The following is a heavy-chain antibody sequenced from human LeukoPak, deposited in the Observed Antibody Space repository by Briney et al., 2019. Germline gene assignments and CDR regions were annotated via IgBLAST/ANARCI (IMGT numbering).Heavy chain of an antibody. D-gene: IGHD6-13*01. CDR1: GFTFSSYW. CDR3: ARDRGAAAGTVSFDY. V-gene: IGHV3-74*01. J-gene: IGHJ4*02. CDR2: IHSDGSIT. Sequence: GGSLRLSCAASGFTFSSYWMHWVRQAPGKGLVWVSRIHSDGSITSYADSVKGRFTVSRDNAKNTLYLQMNSLRAEDTAVYYCARDRGAAAGTVSFDYWGQGTLVTVSS.